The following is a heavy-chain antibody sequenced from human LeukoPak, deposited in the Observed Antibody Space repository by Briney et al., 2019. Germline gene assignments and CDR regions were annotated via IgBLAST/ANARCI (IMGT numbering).Heavy chain of an antibody. D-gene: IGHD6-19*01. Sequence: GGSLRLSCAASGFTFSSYGMSWVRQAPGKGLEWVSAISGSGGSTYYADSVKGRFTISRDDSKNTLYLQMNSLRAEDTAVYYCASGSGWWYFDYWGQGTLVTVSS. CDR1: GFTFSSYG. CDR3: ASGSGWWYFDY. V-gene: IGHV3-23*01. J-gene: IGHJ4*02. CDR2: ISGSGGST.